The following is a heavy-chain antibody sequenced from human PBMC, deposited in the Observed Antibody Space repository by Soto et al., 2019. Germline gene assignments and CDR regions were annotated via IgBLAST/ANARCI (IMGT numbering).Heavy chain of an antibody. D-gene: IGHD3-10*01. CDR2: IWYDGSNK. V-gene: IGHV3-33*01. Sequence: GGSLRLSCAASGFTFSSYGMHWVRQAPGKGLEWVAVIWYDGSNKYYADSVKGRFTISRDNSKNTLYLQMNSLRAEDTAVYYCGLWLDQYYYYGMDVWGQGNTVTVSS. J-gene: IGHJ6*02. CDR1: GFTFSSYG. CDR3: GLWLDQYYYYGMDV.